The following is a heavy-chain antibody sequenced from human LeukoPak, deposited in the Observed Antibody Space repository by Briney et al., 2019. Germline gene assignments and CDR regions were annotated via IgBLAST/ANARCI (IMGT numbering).Heavy chain of an antibody. V-gene: IGHV4-34*01. D-gene: IGHD2-2*01. J-gene: IGHJ6*03. CDR3: ARVGVQIVVVPAATTQTTYYYYMDV. Sequence: SETLSLTCAVYGGSFSGYYWSWIRQPPGKGLEWIGEITHSRNTNYSASLKSRVTMSVDTYKNKFSLQLSSVTAADAAMYYCARVGVQIVVVPAATTQTTYYYYMDVWDKGTTVTHSS. CDR2: ITHSRNT. CDR1: GGSFSGYY.